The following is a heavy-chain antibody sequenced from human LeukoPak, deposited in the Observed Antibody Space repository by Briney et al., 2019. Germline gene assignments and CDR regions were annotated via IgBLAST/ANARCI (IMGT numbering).Heavy chain of an antibody. CDR2: IYSGGST. V-gene: IGHV3-66*01. J-gene: IGHJ4*02. CDR3: ARVYDSSGYYWGYFDY. CDR1: GFTASSNY. D-gene: IGHD3-22*01. Sequence: PGGSLRLSCAASGFTASSNYMSWVRQAPGKGLEWVSVIYSGGSTYYADSVKGRFTISRDNSKNTLYLQMNSLRAEDTAVYYCARVYDSSGYYWGYFDYWGQGTLVTVSS.